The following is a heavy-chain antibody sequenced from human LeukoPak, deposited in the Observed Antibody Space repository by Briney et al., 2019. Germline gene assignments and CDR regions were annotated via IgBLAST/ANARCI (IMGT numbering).Heavy chain of an antibody. Sequence: ASVKVSCKASGYTFTGYYMHRVRQAPGQGLEWMGWINPNSGGTNYAQKFQGRVTMTRDTSISTAYMELSRLRSDDTAVYYCARDGRIRYFDWLLSSEFDYWGQGTLVTVSS. CDR1: GYTFTGYY. D-gene: IGHD3-9*01. CDR2: INPNSGGT. V-gene: IGHV1-2*02. J-gene: IGHJ4*02. CDR3: ARDGRIRYFDWLLSSEFDY.